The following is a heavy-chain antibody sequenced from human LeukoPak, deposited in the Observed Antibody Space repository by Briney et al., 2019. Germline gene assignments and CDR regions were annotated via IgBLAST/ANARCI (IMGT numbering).Heavy chain of an antibody. D-gene: IGHD1-26*01. V-gene: IGHV3-15*01. CDR2: IKSKTDGGTT. Sequence: PGGSLRLSCAASGFTFSNAWMSWVRQAPGKGLEWVGRIKSKTDGGTTDYAAPVKGKFTISRDDSKNTLYLQMNSLKTEDTAVYYCTTDRIVGATVSDYWGQGTLVTVSS. CDR1: GFTFSNAW. J-gene: IGHJ4*02. CDR3: TTDRIVGATVSDY.